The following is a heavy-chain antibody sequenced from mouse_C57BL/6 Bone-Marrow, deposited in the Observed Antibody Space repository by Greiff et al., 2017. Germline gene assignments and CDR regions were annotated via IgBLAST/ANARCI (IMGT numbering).Heavy chain of an antibody. CDR2: SRNKANDYTT. Sequence: EVQLQESGGGLVQSGRSLRLSCATSGFTFSDFYMEWVRQASGKGLEWIAASRNKANDYTTEYSASVKGRFIVSRDTSQSILYLQMNALRAEDTAIYYCARDAPPIYAMDYWGQGTSVTVSS. CDR3: ARDAPPIYAMDY. CDR1: GFTFSDFY. J-gene: IGHJ4*01. V-gene: IGHV7-1*01.